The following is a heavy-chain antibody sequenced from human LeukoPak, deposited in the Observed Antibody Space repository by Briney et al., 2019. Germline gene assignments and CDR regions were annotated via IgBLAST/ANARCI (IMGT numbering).Heavy chain of an antibody. CDR3: ARSARDSEYTNMDY. CDR1: AFTSSTSW. Sequence: PGGSLRLSCAASAFTSSTSWMPCARQAPGKGLEWLANMKQDGSEKNYVDSVKGRFTISRDNDKNSLYLQMNSLRAEDTAVYYCARSARDSEYTNMDYWGQGTLVTVSS. V-gene: IGHV3-7*02. CDR2: MKQDGSEK. D-gene: IGHD5-18*01. J-gene: IGHJ4*02.